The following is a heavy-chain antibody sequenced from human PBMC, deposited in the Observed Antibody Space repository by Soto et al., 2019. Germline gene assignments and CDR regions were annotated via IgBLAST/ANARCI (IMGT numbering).Heavy chain of an antibody. CDR3: AKPRTRLKTGIAAAGTGRYFDY. V-gene: IGHV3-30*18. Sequence: GGSLRLSCAASGFTFSTYGMHWVRQAPGKGLEWVAAMSYDGTKQYYADSVKGRFTISRDNSKNTLYLQMNSLRAEDTAVYYCAKPRTRLKTGIAAAGTGRYFDYWGQGTLVTVSS. CDR2: MSYDGTKQ. D-gene: IGHD6-13*01. J-gene: IGHJ4*02. CDR1: GFTFSTYG.